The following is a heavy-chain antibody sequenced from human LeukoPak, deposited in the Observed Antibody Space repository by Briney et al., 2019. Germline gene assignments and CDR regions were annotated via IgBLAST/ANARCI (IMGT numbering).Heavy chain of an antibody. CDR1: GFTFSSYA. CDR2: ISCDGSNK. Sequence: GGSLRLSCAASGFTFSSYAMHWVRQAPGKGLEWVAVISCDGSNKYYADSVKGRFTISRGNSKNTLYLQMNSLRAEDTAVYYCARDRDGSSGQASFDYWGQGTLVTVSS. J-gene: IGHJ4*02. CDR3: ARDRDGSSGQASFDY. D-gene: IGHD6-19*01. V-gene: IGHV3-30-3*01.